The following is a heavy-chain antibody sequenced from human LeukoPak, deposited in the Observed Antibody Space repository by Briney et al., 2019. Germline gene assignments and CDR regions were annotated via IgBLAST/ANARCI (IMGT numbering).Heavy chain of an antibody. CDR3: ARQFLVGSTFHAFDL. V-gene: IGHV4-34*01. CDR2: INHSGST. J-gene: IGHJ3*01. D-gene: IGHD1-26*01. Sequence: KPSETLSLTCAVYGGSFSGYYWSWIRQPPGKGLEWIGEINHSGSTNYNPSLKSRVTISVDTSKNQFSLRLSSVTAADMAVYFCARQFLVGSTFHAFDLWGQGTRVTVSS. CDR1: GGSFSGYY.